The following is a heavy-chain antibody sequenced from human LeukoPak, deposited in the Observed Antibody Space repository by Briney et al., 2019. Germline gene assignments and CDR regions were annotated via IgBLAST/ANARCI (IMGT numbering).Heavy chain of an antibody. CDR1: GGSINSYY. V-gene: IGHV4-4*07. D-gene: IGHD1-7*01. Sequence: SETLSLTCTVSGGSINSYYWSWIRQSAGEGLEWIGRIDPSGSTNYNPSLRSRVTISLDRSKNQFSLKVTSVTAADTGVYYCARDPKGTNSLDPWGQGTLITVSS. J-gene: IGHJ5*02. CDR2: IDPSGST. CDR3: ARDPKGTNSLDP.